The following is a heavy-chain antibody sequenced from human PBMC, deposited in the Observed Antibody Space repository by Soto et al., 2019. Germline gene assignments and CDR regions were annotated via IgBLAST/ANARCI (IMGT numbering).Heavy chain of an antibody. V-gene: IGHV3-33*01. CDR1: GFTFSSYG. CDR2: IWYDGSNK. D-gene: IGHD5-12*01. Sequence: PGGSLRLSCAASGFTFSSYGMHWVRQAPGKGLEWVAVIWYDGSNKYYADSVKGRFTISRDNSKNTLYLQMNSLRAEDTAVYYCARDFFDGWEYSGYKWFDYWGQGTLVTVSS. CDR3: ARDFFDGWEYSGYKWFDY. J-gene: IGHJ4*02.